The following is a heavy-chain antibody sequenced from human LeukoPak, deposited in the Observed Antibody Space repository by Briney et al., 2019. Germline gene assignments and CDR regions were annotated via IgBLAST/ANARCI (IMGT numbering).Heavy chain of an antibody. D-gene: IGHD3-3*01. CDR1: GGSISSGSYY. CDR2: IYTSGST. CDR3: ARSYYDFWSGYYRWYYYYMDV. V-gene: IGHV4-61*02. J-gene: IGHJ6*03. Sequence: SETLSLTCTVSGGSISSGSYYWSWIRQPAGKGLEWIGRIYTSGSTNYNPSLKSRVTISVDTSKNQFSLKLSSVTAADTAVYYCARSYYDFWSGYYRWYYYYMDVWGKGTTVTVSS.